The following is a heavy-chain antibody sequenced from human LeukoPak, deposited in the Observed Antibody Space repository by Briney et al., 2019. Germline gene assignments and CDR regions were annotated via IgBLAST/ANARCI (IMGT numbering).Heavy chain of an antibody. CDR2: INPKSGGT. D-gene: IGHD1-26*01. CDR3: ARPNGSYYRIFDY. CDR1: GYTFTGYY. V-gene: IGHV1-2*02. Sequence: ASVKVSCKASGYTFTGYYVHWVRQAPGQGLEWMGWINPKSGGTNYAQKFQGRVTMTRDTSISTAYMELSRLRSDDTAVYYCARPNGSYYRIFDYWGQGTLVTVSS. J-gene: IGHJ4*02.